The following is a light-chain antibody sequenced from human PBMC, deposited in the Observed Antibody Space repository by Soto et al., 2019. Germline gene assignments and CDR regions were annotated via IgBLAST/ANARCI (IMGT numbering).Light chain of an antibody. V-gene: IGLV2-8*01. CDR2: EVT. CDR1: SSDVGGYNY. Sequence: QSALTQPPSASGSPGQSVTISCTGTSSDVGGYNYVSWYQQHPGKAPKLMIYEVTKRPSGVPARFSGSKSGNTASLTVSGLQAEDEADYYCSSYAGSNNLLFGGGTQLTVL. CDR3: SSYAGSNNLL. J-gene: IGLJ2*01.